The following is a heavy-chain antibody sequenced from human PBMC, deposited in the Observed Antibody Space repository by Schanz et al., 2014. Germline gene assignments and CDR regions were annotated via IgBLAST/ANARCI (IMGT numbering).Heavy chain of an antibody. V-gene: IGHV3-30*02. CDR2: IRYDGSNQ. CDR1: GFTFTNLG. CDR3: AKDPHRDYGGKPQAFDI. D-gene: IGHD4-17*01. Sequence: QVQLVESGGGVVQPGGSLRLSCAASGFTFTNLGMHWVRRAPGKGLEWVAFIRYDGSNQYYADSVKGRFTISRDNSKNTLSLQMNSLRAEDTAVYYCAKDPHRDYGGKPQAFDIWGQGTMVTVSS. J-gene: IGHJ3*02.